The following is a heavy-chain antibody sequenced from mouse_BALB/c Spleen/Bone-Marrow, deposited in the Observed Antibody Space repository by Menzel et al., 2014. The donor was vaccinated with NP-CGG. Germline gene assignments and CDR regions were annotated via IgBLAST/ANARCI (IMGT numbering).Heavy chain of an antibody. V-gene: IGHV1-52*01. CDR2: IDPYDSIT. CDR3: SRGLRVLDY. CDR1: GYTFTSFW. D-gene: IGHD2-4*01. Sequence: VQLQQSGAELVRPGASVKLSCKASGYTFTSFWMNWVKQRPDQGLEWIGRIDPYDSITHYNRIIKDKAILTVDKSSSTAYMQLSSLTSEDSAVYYCSRGLRVLDYWGQGTTLTVSS. J-gene: IGHJ2*01.